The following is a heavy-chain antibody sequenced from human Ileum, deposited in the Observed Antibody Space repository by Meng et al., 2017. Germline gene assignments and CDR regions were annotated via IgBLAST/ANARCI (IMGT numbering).Heavy chain of an antibody. J-gene: IGHJ4*02. CDR2: ISYDGSNK. V-gene: IGHV3-30*04. D-gene: IGHD3-22*01. CDR1: GFTFSSYA. Sequence: GESLKISCAASGFTFSSYAMHWVRQAPGKGLEWVAVISYDGSNKYYADSVKGRFTISRDNSKNTLYLQMNSLRAEDTAVYYCARDPRDSSGYYGLDYWGQGTRVTVSS. CDR3: ARDPRDSSGYYGLDY.